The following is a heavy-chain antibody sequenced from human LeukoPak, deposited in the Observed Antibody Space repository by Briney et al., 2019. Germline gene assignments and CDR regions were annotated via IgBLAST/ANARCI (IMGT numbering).Heavy chain of an antibody. V-gene: IGHV3-21*01. CDR1: GFTFSSYS. D-gene: IGHD2-2*01. CDR3: ARYVVPARRIFDH. CDR2: ISSSSSYI. Sequence: GGSLRLSCAASGFTFSSYSMNWVRQAPGKGLEWVSSISSSSSYIYYADSVKGRFTISRDNAKNSLYLQMNSLRAEDTAVYYCARYVVPARRIFDHWGQGTLVTVSS. J-gene: IGHJ4*02.